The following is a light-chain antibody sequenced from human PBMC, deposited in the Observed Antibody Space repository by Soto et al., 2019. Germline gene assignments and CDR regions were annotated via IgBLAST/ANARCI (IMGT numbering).Light chain of an antibody. Sequence: QSVLTQPASVSGSLGQSITISCTGTSSDVGGYNYVSWYQQHPGKVPKLMIYEVNNRPSGVSNRFSGSKSANTASLTISGLQADDEADYFCSSFTSSSTQVFGGGTQLTV. CDR1: SSDVGGYNY. V-gene: IGLV2-14*01. CDR3: SSFTSSSTQV. CDR2: EVN. J-gene: IGLJ3*02.